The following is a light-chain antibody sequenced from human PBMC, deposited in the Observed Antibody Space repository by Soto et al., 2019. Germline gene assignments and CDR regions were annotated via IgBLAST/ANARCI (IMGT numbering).Light chain of an antibody. J-gene: IGKJ4*01. CDR2: WAS. CDR1: QSVSYSSDNKNY. Sequence: DIVMTQSPDSLAVSLDERATINCKSSQSVSYSSDNKNYLAWYQQKPGQPPKLLIYWASTRESGVPDRFSGNGSGTEFTLTISSLQAEDVAGYYCQQHYSIPLTFGGGTKVEIK. CDR3: QQHYSIPLT. V-gene: IGKV4-1*01.